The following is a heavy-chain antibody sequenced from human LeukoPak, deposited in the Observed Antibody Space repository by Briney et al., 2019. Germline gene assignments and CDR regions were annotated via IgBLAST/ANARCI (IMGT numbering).Heavy chain of an antibody. Sequence: TGGSLRLSCAASGLTFSIHWMNWVRQAPGKGLECVANINQDGSDKYYVDSVKGRFTISRDNTKNSLYLRMNSLRAEDTAVYYCVGGDYWGQGTLVTVSS. V-gene: IGHV3-7*01. CDR3: VGGDY. CDR2: INQDGSDK. CDR1: GLTFSIHW. J-gene: IGHJ4*02.